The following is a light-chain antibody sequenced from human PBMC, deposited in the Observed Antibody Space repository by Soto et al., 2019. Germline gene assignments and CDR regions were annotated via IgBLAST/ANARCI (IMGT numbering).Light chain of an antibody. J-gene: IGKJ1*01. CDR2: GAS. Sequence: EVVMTQSPATLSVSPGERATLSCRASQSVSNNLAWYQQKPGQAPRLVIYGASSRPTGIPDRFSGSGSETDFTLTISRLEPEDFAVYYCQHFGTFGQGTKVDI. CDR1: QSVSNN. CDR3: QHFGT. V-gene: IGKV3D-15*01.